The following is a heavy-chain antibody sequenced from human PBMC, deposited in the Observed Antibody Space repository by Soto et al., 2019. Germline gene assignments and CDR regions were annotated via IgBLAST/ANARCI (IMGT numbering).Heavy chain of an antibody. J-gene: IGHJ5*02. D-gene: IGHD3-9*01. Sequence: QVQLVQSGAEVKKPGASVKVSCKASGFTFSNYGITWLRQVPGQGLEWMGWISDYNGNTVHAQEYQGSLTMTTGTSTSTAYRELRSLRPDDTAVYYCAIPQNDISTDSYTNYFDPWGQGTLVTVSS. CDR3: AIPQNDISTDSYTNYFDP. V-gene: IGHV1-18*01. CDR2: ISDYNGNT. CDR1: GFTFSNYG.